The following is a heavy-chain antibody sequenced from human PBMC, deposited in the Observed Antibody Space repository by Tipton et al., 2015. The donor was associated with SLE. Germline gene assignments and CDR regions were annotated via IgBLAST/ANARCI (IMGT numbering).Heavy chain of an antibody. CDR2: INHSGST. CDR1: GGSFSDYY. Sequence: LRLSCAVYGGSFSDYYWSWIRQPPGKGLEWIGEINHSGSTNYNPSLKSRVTISVDTSKNQFSLKLSSVTAADTAVYYCARGGYDYVWGSYRPGYFDLWGRGTLVTVSS. V-gene: IGHV4-34*01. CDR3: ARGGYDYVWGSYRPGYFDL. J-gene: IGHJ2*01. D-gene: IGHD3-16*02.